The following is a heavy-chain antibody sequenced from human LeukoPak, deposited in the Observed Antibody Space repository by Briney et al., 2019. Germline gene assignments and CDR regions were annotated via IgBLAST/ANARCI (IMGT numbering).Heavy chain of an antibody. J-gene: IGHJ4*02. CDR2: IYYSGSGST. Sequence: PSETLSLTCTVSGGSISGYYWSWIRQPPGKGLEWIGYIYYSGSGSTNYNPSLKSRVTISVDTSKNQFSLKLSSVTAAGTAVYYCARRGGHGGSFDYWGQGTLVTVSS. V-gene: IGHV4-59*08. CDR1: GGSISGYY. CDR3: ARRGGHGGSFDY. D-gene: IGHD4-23*01.